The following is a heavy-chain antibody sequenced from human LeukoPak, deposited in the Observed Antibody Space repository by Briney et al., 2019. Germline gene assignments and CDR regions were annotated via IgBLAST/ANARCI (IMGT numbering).Heavy chain of an antibody. V-gene: IGHV1-69*05. CDR1: GGTFSSYS. Sequence: ASVKVSCKASGGTFSSYSISWVRQAPGQGLEWMGGIIPIFGTANYAQKFQGRVTITTDESTSTAYMELSSLRSEGTAVYYCARASYYYYDSSGYYYWDYWGQGTLVTVSS. CDR3: ARASYYYYDSSGYYYWDY. J-gene: IGHJ4*02. D-gene: IGHD3-22*01. CDR2: IIPIFGTA.